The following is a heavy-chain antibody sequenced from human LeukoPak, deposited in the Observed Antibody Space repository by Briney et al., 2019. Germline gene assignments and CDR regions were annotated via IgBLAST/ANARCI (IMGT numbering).Heavy chain of an antibody. D-gene: IGHD3-22*01. CDR1: GFTFSSFA. Sequence: AGSLRLSCAASGFTFSSFAMSWVGPAPGKGLDLVSAISGSGGSTYYADSVKGRFTISRDNSKNTLYLQMNSLRAEDTAVYYCAKGRPHYYDSSGYYYFDYWGQGTLVTVSS. CDR3: AKGRPHYYDSSGYYYFDY. V-gene: IGHV3-23*01. CDR2: ISGSGGST. J-gene: IGHJ4*02.